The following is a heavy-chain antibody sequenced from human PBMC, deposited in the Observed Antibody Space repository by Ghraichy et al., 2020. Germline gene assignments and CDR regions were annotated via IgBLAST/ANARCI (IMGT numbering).Heavy chain of an antibody. J-gene: IGHJ4*02. V-gene: IGHV3-23*01. Sequence: LTCAASGFTFNNYAMSWVRQAPGKGLEWVSAISGGGDSTYYADSVKGRFTISRDNSKNTLYLQMNNLRADDTAVYYCANRASYGSGTYWYYFDYWGQGTLVTVSS. D-gene: IGHD3-10*01. CDR3: ANRASYGSGTYWYYFDY. CDR1: GFTFNNYA. CDR2: ISGGGDST.